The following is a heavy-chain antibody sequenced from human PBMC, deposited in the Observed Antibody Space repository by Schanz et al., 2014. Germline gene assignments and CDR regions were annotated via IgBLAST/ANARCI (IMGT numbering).Heavy chain of an antibody. J-gene: IGHJ6*02. CDR3: ASDFWSGYSHYYYGLDV. Sequence: QVQLVQSGAEVKKPGASVKVSCKASGYTLTAYYMHWVRQAPGQGLEWMGWINPDSGGTNYAQKFQGRVSKTRDMSMNPAYMELSRLRPDDSAVYYCASDFWSGYSHYYYGLDVGGQGNTVT. V-gene: IGHV1-2*02. CDR2: INPDSGGT. D-gene: IGHD3-3*01. CDR1: GYTLTAYY.